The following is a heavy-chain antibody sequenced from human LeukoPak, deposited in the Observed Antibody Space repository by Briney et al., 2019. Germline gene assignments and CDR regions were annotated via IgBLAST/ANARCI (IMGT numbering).Heavy chain of an antibody. Sequence: PGRSLRLSCAASGFTFSSYAMHWVRQAPGKGLEWVVVISYDGSNKYYADSVKGRFTISRDNSKNTLYLQMNSLRAEDMAVYYCARDPEKIAVAGYYYYGMDVWGQGTTVTVSS. V-gene: IGHV3-30*04. D-gene: IGHD6-19*01. J-gene: IGHJ6*02. CDR1: GFTFSSYA. CDR3: ARDPEKIAVAGYYYYGMDV. CDR2: ISYDGSNK.